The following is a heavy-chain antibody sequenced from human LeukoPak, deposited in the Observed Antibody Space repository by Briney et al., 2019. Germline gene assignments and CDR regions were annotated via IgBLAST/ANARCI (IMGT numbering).Heavy chain of an antibody. V-gene: IGHV3-30*04. CDR3: AREHNYYDSRGELDY. D-gene: IGHD3-22*01. CDR1: GFTFSSYA. Sequence: PGGSLRLSCAASGFTFSSYALHWVRQAPGKGLEWVAVISKDGSNEYYADSVKGRFTISRDNSKNTLYLQMSSLRAEDTAVYYCAREHNYYDSRGELDYWGQGILVTVSS. J-gene: IGHJ4*02. CDR2: ISKDGSNE.